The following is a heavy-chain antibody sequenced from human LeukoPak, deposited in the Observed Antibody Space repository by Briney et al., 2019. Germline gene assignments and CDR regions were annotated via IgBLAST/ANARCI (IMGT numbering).Heavy chain of an antibody. CDR1: GFTFSSYA. J-gene: IGHJ1*01. CDR2: ISGSGGST. V-gene: IGHV3-23*01. CDR3: ARARHDSSGYPYFQH. Sequence: GGSLRLSCAASGFTFSSYAMSWVRQAPGKGLEWVSAISGSGGSTYYADSVKGRFTISRDNSKNTLYLQMNSLRAEDTAVYYCARARHDSSGYPYFQHWGQGTLVTVSS. D-gene: IGHD3-22*01.